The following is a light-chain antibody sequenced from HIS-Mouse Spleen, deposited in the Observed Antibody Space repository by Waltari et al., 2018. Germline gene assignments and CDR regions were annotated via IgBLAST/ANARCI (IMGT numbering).Light chain of an antibody. Sequence: QSVLTQPPSASGTPGQRVTISCSGRSSNIGSNTVNWYQQLPGTAPNLLIYSINPRPSGVPDRFSGSKSGTSATLAISGLQSEDEADYYCAAWDDSLNGWVFGGGTKLTVL. CDR2: SIN. V-gene: IGLV1-44*01. CDR1: SSNIGSNT. CDR3: AAWDDSLNGWV. J-gene: IGLJ3*02.